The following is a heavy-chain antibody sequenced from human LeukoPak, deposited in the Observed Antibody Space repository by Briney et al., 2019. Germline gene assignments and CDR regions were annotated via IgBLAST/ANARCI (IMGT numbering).Heavy chain of an antibody. Sequence: PGGSLRLSCAASGFTFSSYSMNWVRQAPGKGLEWVSYIINSGTTIYYADSVKGRFTISRDNAKNSLYLQMNSLRVDDTAVYYCARAGDVCRALVYWGQGTLVTVSS. CDR1: GFTFSSYS. D-gene: IGHD5-18*01. V-gene: IGHV3-48*04. CDR3: ARAGDVCRALVY. CDR2: IINSGTTI. J-gene: IGHJ4*02.